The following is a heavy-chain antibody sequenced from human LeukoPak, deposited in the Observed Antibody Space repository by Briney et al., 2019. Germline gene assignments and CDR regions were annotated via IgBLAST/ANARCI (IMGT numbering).Heavy chain of an antibody. CDR2: IYHSGST. Sequence: SQTLSLTCSVSGGSIRNGGYFWTWIRQPPGKGLEWIGYIYHSGSTYYNPSLKSRVTISVDRSKNQFSLRLSSVTAADTAVYYCARSTRELEHYWGQGTLVTVSS. V-gene: IGHV4-30-2*01. CDR1: GGSIRNGGYF. J-gene: IGHJ4*02. CDR3: ARSTRELEHY. D-gene: IGHD1-1*01.